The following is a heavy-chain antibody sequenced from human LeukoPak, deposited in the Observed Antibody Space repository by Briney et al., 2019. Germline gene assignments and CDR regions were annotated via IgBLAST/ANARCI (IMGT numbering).Heavy chain of an antibody. V-gene: IGHV1-46*01. J-gene: IGHJ4*02. Sequence: GASVKVSCKASGYTFTSYYMHWVRQAPGQGLEWMGIINPSGGSTSYAQKFQGRVTMTRDMSTSTVYMELSRLRSDDTAVYYCASSLGSSSWYGEFDYWGQGTLVTVSS. CDR1: GYTFTSYY. CDR3: ASSLGSSSWYGEFDY. D-gene: IGHD6-13*01. CDR2: INPSGGST.